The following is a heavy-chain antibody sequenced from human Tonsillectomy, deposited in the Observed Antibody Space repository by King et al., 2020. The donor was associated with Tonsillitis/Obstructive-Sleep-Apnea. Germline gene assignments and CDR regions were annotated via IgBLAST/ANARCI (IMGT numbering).Heavy chain of an antibody. CDR2: INPIGGST. CDR3: ARDSKEVPEYYFDF. Sequence: QVQLVQSGAEVKKPGASVKVSCKASGYTFTSYYMHWVRQAPGQGLEWMGIINPIGGSTTYPPKFQGRVIMTRDTSTSTVYMELSRLRSEDTAVYYCARDSKEVPEYYFDFWGQGTLVTVSS. V-gene: IGHV1-46*01. J-gene: IGHJ4*02. CDR1: GYTFTSYY. D-gene: IGHD2-2*01.